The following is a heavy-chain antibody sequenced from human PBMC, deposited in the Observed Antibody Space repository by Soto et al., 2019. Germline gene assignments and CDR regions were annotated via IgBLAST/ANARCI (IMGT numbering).Heavy chain of an antibody. CDR2: IWYDGSNK. V-gene: IGHV3-33*01. J-gene: IGHJ6*03. Sequence: GGSLRLSCAASGFTFSSYGMHWVRQAPGKGLEWVAVIWYDGSNKYYADSVKGRFTISRDNSKNTLYQQMNSLRAEDTAVYYCAREGCSSTSCSHYYYYYMDVWGKGTTVTVSS. CDR3: AREGCSSTSCSHYYYYYMDV. D-gene: IGHD2-2*01. CDR1: GFTFSSYG.